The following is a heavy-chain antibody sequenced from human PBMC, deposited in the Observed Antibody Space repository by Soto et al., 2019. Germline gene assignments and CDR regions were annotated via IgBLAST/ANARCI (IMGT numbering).Heavy chain of an antibody. J-gene: IGHJ4*02. CDR1: GYSFTNYW. V-gene: IGHV5-51*01. CDR3: ARKRYSSDWYPAAY. D-gene: IGHD6-19*01. Sequence: GESLKISCKGSGYSFTNYWIGWVRQMPGKGLEWMGIIYPGDSDTRYSPSFQGQVTISADKSISTAYLQWSSLKASDTAMYYCARKRYSSDWYPAAYWTQGTLVTVSS. CDR2: IYPGDSDT.